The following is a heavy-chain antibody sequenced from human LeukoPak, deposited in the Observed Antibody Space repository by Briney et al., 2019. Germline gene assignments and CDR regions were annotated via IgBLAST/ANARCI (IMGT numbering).Heavy chain of an antibody. CDR3: ARRGWLINFDY. CDR2: ISSSGDNT. CDR1: GFTFSNYA. D-gene: IGHD5-12*01. J-gene: IGHJ4*02. V-gene: IGHV3-23*01. Sequence: GGPLRLSCAASGFTFSNYAMSWVHQAPGKGLEWVSTISSSGDNTHYADSVKGRFTISRDNSKNTLYLQMNTLRAEDTAIFYCARRGWLINFDYWGQGTLVTVSS.